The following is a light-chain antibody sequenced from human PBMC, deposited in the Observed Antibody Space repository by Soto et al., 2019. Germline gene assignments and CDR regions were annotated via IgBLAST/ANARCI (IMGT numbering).Light chain of an antibody. Sequence: VLTQSPGTLSLPTGERASLSCRASQSVSSGHLAWYQQKPGQAPRLLIYSVSSRATGIPDRFSGSGSGTDFTLTITRLEPEDFAVYYCQQYAHSPLAFGGGTKVDIK. V-gene: IGKV3-20*01. CDR2: SVS. J-gene: IGKJ4*01. CDR1: QSVSSGH. CDR3: QQYAHSPLA.